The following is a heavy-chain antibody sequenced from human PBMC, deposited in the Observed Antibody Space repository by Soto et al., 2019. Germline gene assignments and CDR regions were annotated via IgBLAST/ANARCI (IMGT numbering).Heavy chain of an antibody. Sequence: QVQLQESGPGLVKPSETLSLTCTVSGGSMSSYYWRWIRQPPGMGLEWIGYIYYSGTTNYNPSLKSRVTISVDTSKNQFSLQLSSVTPADTAVYYCARGGTVVNGFDYWGQGTLVTVSS. CDR2: IYYSGTT. CDR1: GGSMSSYY. CDR3: ARGGTVVNGFDY. V-gene: IGHV4-59*01. D-gene: IGHD2-15*01. J-gene: IGHJ4*02.